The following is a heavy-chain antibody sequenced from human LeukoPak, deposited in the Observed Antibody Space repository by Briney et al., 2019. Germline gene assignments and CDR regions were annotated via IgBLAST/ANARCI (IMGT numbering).Heavy chain of an antibody. Sequence: PGGSLRLSCAASGFTFHDYAMHWVRQGPGKGLEWVSGITWNSGSVLYADSVRGRFTISRGNAKNSLYLQMNSLRPEDMAFYYCAKGLGVASLIVDALDMWGQGTMVTV. CDR2: ITWNSGSV. V-gene: IGHV3-9*03. D-gene: IGHD3/OR15-3a*01. CDR1: GFTFHDYA. J-gene: IGHJ3*02. CDR3: AKGLGVASLIVDALDM.